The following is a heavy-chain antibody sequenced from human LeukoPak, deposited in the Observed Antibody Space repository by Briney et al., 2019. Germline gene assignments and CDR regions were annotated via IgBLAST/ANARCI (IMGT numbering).Heavy chain of an antibody. CDR3: ARDFRLVVPAATTRYYYMDV. CDR1: GGSISSFY. CDR2: IYTSGST. Sequence: PSETLSLTCTVSGGSISSFYWSWIRQPAGKGLEWIGRIYTSGSTNYNPSLKSRVTMSVDTSKNQFSLKLSSVTAADTAVYYCARDFRLVVPAATTRYYYMDVWGKGTTVTVSS. J-gene: IGHJ6*03. V-gene: IGHV4-4*07. D-gene: IGHD2-2*01.